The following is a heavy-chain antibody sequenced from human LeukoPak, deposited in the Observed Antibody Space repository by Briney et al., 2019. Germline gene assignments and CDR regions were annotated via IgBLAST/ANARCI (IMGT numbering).Heavy chain of an antibody. D-gene: IGHD2-2*01. CDR3: ATWDCSSTSCYPF. J-gene: IGHJ4*02. CDR2: ISSSSSYI. V-gene: IGHV3-21*01. CDR1: GFTFSSYS. Sequence: GGSLRLSCAASGFTFSSYSMNWVRQAPGKGLEWVSSISSSSSYIYYADSVKGRFTISRDNAKNSLYLQMNSLRAEDTAVYYCATWDCSSTSCYPFWGQGTLVTVSS.